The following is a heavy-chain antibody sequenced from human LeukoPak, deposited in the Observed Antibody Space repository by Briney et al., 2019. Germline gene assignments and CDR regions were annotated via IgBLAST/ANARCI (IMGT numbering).Heavy chain of an antibody. J-gene: IGHJ6*04. V-gene: IGHV1-69*13. CDR1: GYTFTSYD. D-gene: IGHD3-10*01. Sequence: SVKVSCKASGYTFTSYDINWVRQAPGQGLEWMGGIIPIFGTANYAQKFQGRVTITADESTSTAYMELSSLRSEDTAVYYCARGGLWFGEFYYYYGMDVWGKGTTVTVSS. CDR2: IIPIFGTA. CDR3: ARGGLWFGEFYYYYGMDV.